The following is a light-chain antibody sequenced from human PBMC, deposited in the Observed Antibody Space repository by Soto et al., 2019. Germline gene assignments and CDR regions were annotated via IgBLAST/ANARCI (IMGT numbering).Light chain of an antibody. CDR3: QQYNNWPPRT. CDR1: QSVSSN. J-gene: IGKJ1*01. CDR2: AAS. V-gene: IGKV3-15*01. Sequence: EIVMTQSPATLSVSLGERATLSCRASQSVSSNLAWYQQKPGQAPRLLIYAASSRATGIPARFSGSGSGTEFTLTISSLQSEDFAVYYCQQYNNWPPRTFGQGTKVDIK.